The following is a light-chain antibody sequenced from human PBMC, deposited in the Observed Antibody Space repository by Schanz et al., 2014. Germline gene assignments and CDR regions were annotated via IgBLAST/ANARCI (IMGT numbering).Light chain of an antibody. CDR1: SSDVGGYNY. CDR2: EVS. Sequence: QSALTQPASVSGSPGQSITISCTGTSSDVGGYNYVSWYQQHPGKAPKLMIYEVSNRPSGVPDRFSGSKSGNTASLTISGLQAEDEADYYCSSYTSSSTFVVFGGGTKLTVL. CDR3: SSYTSSSTFVV. J-gene: IGLJ2*01. V-gene: IGLV2-14*01.